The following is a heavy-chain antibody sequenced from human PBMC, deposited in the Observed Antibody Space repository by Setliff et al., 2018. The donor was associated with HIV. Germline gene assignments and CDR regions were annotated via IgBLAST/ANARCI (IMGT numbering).Heavy chain of an antibody. J-gene: IGHJ4*02. CDR1: GGSFSGYY. CDR3: RRGGAGEF. Sequence: SETLSLTCAVYGGSFSGYYWSWIRQPPGKGLEWIGEINHSGSTNYNPSLKSRVTISLDTSKNQFSLKLNSVTASDTAVYYCRRGGAGEFWGQGTLVTVSS. CDR2: INHSGST. D-gene: IGHD7-27*01. V-gene: IGHV4-34*01.